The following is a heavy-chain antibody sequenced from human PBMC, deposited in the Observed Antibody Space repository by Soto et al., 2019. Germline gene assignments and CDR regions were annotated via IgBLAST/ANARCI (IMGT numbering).Heavy chain of an antibody. CDR1: GGSFSGYY. CDR3: ARDGYSGYCSSTSCYTFDD. D-gene: IGHD2-2*02. CDR2: INHSGST. J-gene: IGHJ4*02. Sequence: PSETLSLTCAVYGGSFSGYYWSWIRQPPGKGLEWIGEINHSGSTNYNPSLKSRVTISVDTSKNQFSLKLSSVTAADTAVYYCARDGYSGYCSSTSCYTFDDWGQGTLVTVSS. V-gene: IGHV4-34*01.